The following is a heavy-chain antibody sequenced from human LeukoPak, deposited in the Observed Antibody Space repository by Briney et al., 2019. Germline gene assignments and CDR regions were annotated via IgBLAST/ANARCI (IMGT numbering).Heavy chain of an antibody. CDR1: GFTFSSYW. Sequence: GGSLRLSCAASGFTFSSYWMTWVRQAPGKGLEWVANIKQDGSEKYYVDSVKGRFTISRDNAKNSLYLQMNSLRAEDTAVYYCARDSPPARPYYYYYYMDVWGKGTTVTVSS. CDR3: ARDSPPARPYYYYYYMDV. J-gene: IGHJ6*03. D-gene: IGHD6-6*01. V-gene: IGHV3-7*01. CDR2: IKQDGSEK.